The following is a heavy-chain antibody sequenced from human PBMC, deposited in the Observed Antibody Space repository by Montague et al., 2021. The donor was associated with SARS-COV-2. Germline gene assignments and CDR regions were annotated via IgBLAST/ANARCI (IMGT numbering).Heavy chain of an antibody. D-gene: IGHD2-2*01. CDR2: IYYSGST. J-gene: IGHJ4*02. V-gene: IGHV4-39*01. Sequence: SETLSLTCTVPGCSISSSSYYWSWIHQPPGKGLEWVGSIYYSGSTYYSPSLKSRVTISVDTSKNQFSLRLSSVTAADTAVYYCARHPLGYCSSTSCYVGWGQGTLVTVSS. CDR3: ARHPLGYCSSTSCYVG. CDR1: GCSISSSSYY.